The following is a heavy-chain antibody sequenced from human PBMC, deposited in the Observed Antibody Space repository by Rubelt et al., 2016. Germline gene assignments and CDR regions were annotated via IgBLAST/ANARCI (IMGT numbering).Heavy chain of an antibody. Sequence: QVQLVESGGGVVQPGRSLRLSCAASGFTFSSYGIHWVRQAPGKGLEWVALLSYDGSNKYYADSVKGRITVARDNSKNTVYLQMNSLRAEETAMYYCAIYVSGVPYWGQGTLVTVSS. D-gene: IGHD3-10*01. CDR2: LSYDGSNK. CDR3: AIYVSGVPY. V-gene: IGHV3-30*14. CDR1: GFTFSSYG. J-gene: IGHJ4*02.